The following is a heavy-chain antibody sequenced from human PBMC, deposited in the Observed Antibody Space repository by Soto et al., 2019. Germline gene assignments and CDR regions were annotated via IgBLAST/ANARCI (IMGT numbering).Heavy chain of an antibody. CDR1: GGSFSGYY. V-gene: IGHV4-34*01. CDR3: ARGHGGRIRFLEWLPRASYYYGMDV. Sequence: QVQLQQWGAGLLKPSETLSLTCAVYGGSFSGYYWSWIRQPPGKGLEWIGEINHSGSTNYNPSLKSRVTRSVDTSKNQFSLKLSYVTAADTAVYYCARGHGGRIRFLEWLPRASYYYGMDVWGQGTTVTVSS. CDR2: INHSGST. J-gene: IGHJ6*02. D-gene: IGHD3-3*01.